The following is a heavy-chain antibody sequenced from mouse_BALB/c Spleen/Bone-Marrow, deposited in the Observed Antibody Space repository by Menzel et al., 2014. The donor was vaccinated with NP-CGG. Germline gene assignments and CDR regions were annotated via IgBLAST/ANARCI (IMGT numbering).Heavy chain of an antibody. CDR1: GYAFTNYL. CDR3: ARWDYAMYY. Sequence: VQLQQSGAELVRPGTSVKVSCKASGYAFTNYLIERVKQRPGQGLEWIGVINPGSGGTNYNEKFKGKATLTADQSSSTDCMQLSSLTADESAVYFFARWDYAMYYLGDGTSATIYS. CDR2: INPGSGGT. V-gene: IGHV1-54*01. J-gene: IGHJ4*01.